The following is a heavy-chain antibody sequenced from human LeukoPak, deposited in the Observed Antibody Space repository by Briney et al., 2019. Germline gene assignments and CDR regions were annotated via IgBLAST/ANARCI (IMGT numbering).Heavy chain of an antibody. V-gene: IGHV4-34*01. Sequence: SETLSLTCAVSGGPFSGYFWSWIRQSSGKGLEWIGEIHNSGTTNYNPSPNSRVTISEDTSKNQFYLNLSSVAAADTAVYYCARRYYYNLGSFPFDFWGQGTLVTVSS. D-gene: IGHD3-10*01. J-gene: IGHJ4*02. CDR1: GGPFSGYF. CDR2: IHNSGTT. CDR3: ARRYYYNLGSFPFDF.